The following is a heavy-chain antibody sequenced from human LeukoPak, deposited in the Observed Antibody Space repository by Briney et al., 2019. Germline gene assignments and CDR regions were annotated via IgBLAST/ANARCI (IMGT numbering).Heavy chain of an antibody. J-gene: IGHJ4*02. D-gene: IGHD6-19*01. CDR1: GHTFSRSY. CDR3: AKVIQGAVAFHY. CDR2: INPSGTWT. Sequence: GASVKVSCKASGHTFSRSYMHWVRQAPGQGLEWMGVINPSGTWTSYAQKFQGRVTMTRDMSTSTVYMELSSLRSEDTAVYYCAKVIQGAVAFHYWGQGTLVTVSS. V-gene: IGHV1-46*01.